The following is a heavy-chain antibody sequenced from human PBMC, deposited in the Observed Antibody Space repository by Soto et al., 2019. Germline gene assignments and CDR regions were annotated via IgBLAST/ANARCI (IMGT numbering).Heavy chain of an antibody. Sequence: PGGSLRLSCAASGFTFSSYAMSWVRQAPGKGLEWVAIISYNASNKSYADSVRGRFTISRDNSKSTLYLQMNSLRTEDTAVYYCAKEVPTNPLDSWGQGTLVTVSS. CDR1: GFTFSSYA. CDR2: ISYNASNK. V-gene: IGHV3-30*18. J-gene: IGHJ4*02. D-gene: IGHD2-2*01. CDR3: AKEVPTNPLDS.